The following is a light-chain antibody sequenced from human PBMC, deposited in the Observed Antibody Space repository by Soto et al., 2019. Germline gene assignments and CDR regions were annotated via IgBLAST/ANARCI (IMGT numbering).Light chain of an antibody. V-gene: IGKV1-12*01. J-gene: IGKJ4*01. Sequence: DIQMTQSPSSVSASVGDRVTITCRASQCISSWLAWYQQKPGKAPKLLIYAASTLQTGVPQRFSGSGSGTHFTPTISSLRPEDFATYYCQQANSFPRINFGGGTKVDIK. CDR2: AAS. CDR1: QCISSW. CDR3: QQANSFPRIN.